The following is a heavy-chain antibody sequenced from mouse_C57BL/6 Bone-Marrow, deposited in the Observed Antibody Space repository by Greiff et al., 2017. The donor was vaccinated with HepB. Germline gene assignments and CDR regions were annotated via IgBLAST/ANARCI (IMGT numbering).Heavy chain of an antibody. CDR2: ISDGGSYT. CDR3: ARVTTVVATDY. D-gene: IGHD1-1*01. V-gene: IGHV5-4*03. CDR1: GFTFCSYA. J-gene: IGHJ2*01. Sequence: EVKLVESGGGLVKPGGSLKLSCAASGFTFCSYAMSWVRQTPEKRLEWVATISDGGSYTYYPDNVKGRFTISRDNAKNNLYLQMSQLKSEDTAMYYCARVTTVVATDYGGQGTTLTVSS.